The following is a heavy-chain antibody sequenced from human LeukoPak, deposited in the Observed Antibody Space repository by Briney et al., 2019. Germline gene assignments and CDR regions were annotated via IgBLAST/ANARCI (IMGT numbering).Heavy chain of an antibody. CDR3: ARLSRLTLIRGVTGYHSLDV. CDR1: GGSITNFY. J-gene: IGHJ6*04. CDR2: IYYSGST. Sequence: SETLSLTRTVSGGSITNFYWSWIRQPPGGGLEYIGYIYYSGSTNYNPSLKSRVTISVDTSKNQFSLKLNSVSAADTAVYFCARLSRLTLIRGVTGYHSLDVWGKGTKVTVSS. V-gene: IGHV4-59*01. D-gene: IGHD3-10*01.